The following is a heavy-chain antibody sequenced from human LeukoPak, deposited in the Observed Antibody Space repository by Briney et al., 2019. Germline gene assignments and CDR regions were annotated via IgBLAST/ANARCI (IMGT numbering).Heavy chain of an antibody. CDR1: GYSISSGYY. J-gene: IGHJ3*02. Sequence: NSSETLSLTCAVSGYSISSGYYWGWIRQPPGKGLEWIGSIYHSGSTYYNPSLKSRVTISVDTSKNQFSLTLSSVTAADTAVYYCARLHLLSDYGDQNAFDIWGQGTMVTVSS. D-gene: IGHD4-17*01. V-gene: IGHV4-38-2*01. CDR3: ARLHLLSDYGDQNAFDI. CDR2: IYHSGST.